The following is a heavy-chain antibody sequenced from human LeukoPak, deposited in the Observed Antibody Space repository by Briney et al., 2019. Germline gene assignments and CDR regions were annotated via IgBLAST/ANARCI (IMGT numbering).Heavy chain of an antibody. CDR1: GGSISSSSYY. Sequence: PSETLSLTCTVSGGSISSSSYYWGWIRQPPGKGLEWIGSIYYSGSTYYNPSLKSRVTISVDTSKNQFSLKLSSATAADTAVYYCASAYDILTGSRYYFDYWGQGTLVTVSS. V-gene: IGHV4-39*01. J-gene: IGHJ4*02. D-gene: IGHD3-9*01. CDR2: IYYSGST. CDR3: ASAYDILTGSRYYFDY.